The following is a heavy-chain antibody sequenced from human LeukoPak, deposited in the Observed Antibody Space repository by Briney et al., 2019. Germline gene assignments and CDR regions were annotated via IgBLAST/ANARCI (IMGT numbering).Heavy chain of an antibody. CDR1: GGSISSGGYY. J-gene: IGHJ4*02. V-gene: IGHV4-31*03. Sequence: SETLSLTCTVSGGSISSGGYYWSWIRQHPGKGLEWIGYIYYSGSTYYSPSLKSRVTISVDTSKNQFSLKLSSVTAADTAVYYCARSYGGNFYFDYWGQGTLVTVSS. D-gene: IGHD4-23*01. CDR3: ARSYGGNFYFDY. CDR2: IYYSGST.